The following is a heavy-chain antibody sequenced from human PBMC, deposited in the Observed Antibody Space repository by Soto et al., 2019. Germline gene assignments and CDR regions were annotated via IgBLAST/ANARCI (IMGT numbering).Heavy chain of an antibody. D-gene: IGHD3-10*01. J-gene: IGHJ5*02. CDR1: GGTFSSYA. Sequence: GASVKVSCKASGGTFSSYAISWVRQAPGQGLEWMGGIIPIFGTANYAQKFQGRVTITADEYTSTAYMELSSLRSEDAAVYYCARGGWDYYGSGSSGTKTFDPWGQGTLVTVSS. CDR2: IIPIFGTA. CDR3: ARGGWDYYGSGSSGTKTFDP. V-gene: IGHV1-69*13.